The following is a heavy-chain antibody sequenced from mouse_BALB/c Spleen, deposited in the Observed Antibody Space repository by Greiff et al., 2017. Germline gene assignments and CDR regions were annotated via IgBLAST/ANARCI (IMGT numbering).Heavy chain of an antibody. J-gene: IGHJ2*01. Sequence: EVQGVESGGGLVQPGGSRKLSCAASGFTFSSFGMHWVRQAPEKGLEWVAYISSGSSTIYYADTVKGRFTISRDNPKNTLFLQMTSLRSEDTAMYYCARNPYFDYWGQGTTLTVSS. V-gene: IGHV5-17*02. CDR2: ISSGSSTI. CDR1: GFTFSSFG. CDR3: ARNPYFDY.